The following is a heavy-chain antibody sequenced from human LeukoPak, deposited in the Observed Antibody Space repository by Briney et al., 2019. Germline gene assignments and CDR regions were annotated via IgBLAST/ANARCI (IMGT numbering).Heavy chain of an antibody. CDR1: GGTFSSYA. J-gene: IGHJ6*03. V-gene: IGHV1-69*13. Sequence: SVKVSCKASGGTFSSYAISWVRQAPGQGLEWMGGIIPIFGTANYAQKFQGRVTITADESTSTAYMELSSLRSEDTAVYYCARRGYYGSGSYYKGRAYYYYYYMDVWGKGTTVTVSS. CDR3: ARRGYYGSGSYYKGRAYYYYYYMDV. CDR2: IIPIFGTA. D-gene: IGHD3-10*01.